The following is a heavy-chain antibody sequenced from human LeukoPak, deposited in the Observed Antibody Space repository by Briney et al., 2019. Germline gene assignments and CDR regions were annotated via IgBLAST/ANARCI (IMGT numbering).Heavy chain of an antibody. CDR2: IYYSGST. D-gene: IGHD5-12*01. V-gene: IGHV4-59*12. CDR1: GGSISSYY. J-gene: IGHJ4*02. Sequence: SETLSLTCTVSGGSISSYYWSWIRQPPGKGLEWIGYIYYSGSTNYNPSLKSRVTMSIDTSKNQFSLKLSSVTAADTAVYYCARDRVATTDYWGQGTLVTVSS. CDR3: ARDRVATTDY.